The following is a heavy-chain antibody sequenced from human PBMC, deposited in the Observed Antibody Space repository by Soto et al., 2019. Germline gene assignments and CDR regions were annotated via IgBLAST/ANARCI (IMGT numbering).Heavy chain of an antibody. CDR3: ARAPKVSGSSQTRPDF. Sequence: SETRSLTCSIYSGSLSGYYWSWIRQPPGKGLEWIGEISQSGNTNYSPSLKSRVSISIDTSKKQFSLNLSSVSAADTAVYYCARAPKVSGSSQTRPDFWGQGTLGT. J-gene: IGHJ4*02. CDR2: ISQSGNT. D-gene: IGHD6-6*01. V-gene: IGHV4-34*01. CDR1: SGSLSGYY.